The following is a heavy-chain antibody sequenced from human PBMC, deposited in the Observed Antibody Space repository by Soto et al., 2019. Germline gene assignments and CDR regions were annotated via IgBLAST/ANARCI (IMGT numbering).Heavy chain of an antibody. CDR1: GFSLSTSGVG. V-gene: IGHV2-5*02. J-gene: IGHJ4*02. CDR3: AHRPSYCSGGSCYSGFDY. D-gene: IGHD2-15*01. CDR2: IYWDDDK. Sequence: QITLKESGPPLVKPTQTLTLTCTFSGFSLSTSGVGEGWIRQPPGKALEWLALIYWDDDKRYSPSLKSRLTITKDTSKNQVVLTMTNMDPVDTATYYCAHRPSYCSGGSCYSGFDYWGQGTLVTVSS.